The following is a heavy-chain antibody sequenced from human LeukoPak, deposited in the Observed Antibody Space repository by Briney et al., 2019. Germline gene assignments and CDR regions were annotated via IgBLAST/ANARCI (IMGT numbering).Heavy chain of an antibody. V-gene: IGHV4-34*01. CDR1: GGSFSGYY. J-gene: IGHJ4*02. CDR2: INHSGST. CDR3: ASVGYCSSTSCYDY. Sequence: SETLSLTCAVYGGSFSGYYWSWIRQPPGKGLEWIGEINHSGSTNYNPSLKSRVTISVDTSNTPFSLKLSSVTAADTAVYYCASVGYCSSTSCYDYWGQGMLVTVSS. D-gene: IGHD2-2*01.